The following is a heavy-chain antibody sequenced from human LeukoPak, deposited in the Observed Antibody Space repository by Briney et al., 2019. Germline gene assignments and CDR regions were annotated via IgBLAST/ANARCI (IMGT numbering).Heavy chain of an antibody. CDR2: ICTSGST. J-gene: IGHJ4*02. CDR3: ARGNRITMVRGVGGFDY. Sequence: SETLSLTCTVSGGSISSGSYYWSWIRQPAGKGLEWIGRICTSGSTNYNPSLKSRVTISVDTSKNQFSLKLSSVTAADTAVYYCARGNRITMVRGVGGFDYWGQGTLVTVSS. D-gene: IGHD3-10*01. CDR1: GGSISSGSYY. V-gene: IGHV4-61*02.